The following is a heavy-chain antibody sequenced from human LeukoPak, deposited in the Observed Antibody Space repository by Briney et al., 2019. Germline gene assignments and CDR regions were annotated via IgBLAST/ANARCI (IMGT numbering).Heavy chain of an antibody. D-gene: IGHD6-13*01. V-gene: IGHV3-30*18. J-gene: IGHJ6*04. CDR1: GFTFSSYG. Sequence: GGSLRLSCAASGFTFSSYGMHWVRQAPGKGLEWVAVISYDGSNKYYADSVKGRFTISRDNSKNTLYLQMNSLRAEDTAVYYCAKDLEYSSRYYYYGMDVWGKGTTVTVSS. CDR2: ISYDGSNK. CDR3: AKDLEYSSRYYYYGMDV.